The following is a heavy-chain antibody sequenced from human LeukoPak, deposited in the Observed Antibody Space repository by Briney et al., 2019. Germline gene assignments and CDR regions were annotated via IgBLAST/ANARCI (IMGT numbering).Heavy chain of an antibody. CDR1: GGSFSGHY. D-gene: IGHD3-10*01. J-gene: IGHJ4*02. V-gene: IGHV4-34*01. CDR2: INHSGST. Sequence: SETLSLTCAVYGGSFSGHYWSWIRQPPGKGLEWIGEINHSGSTNYNPSLKSRVTISVDTSKNQFSLKLSSVTAADTAVYYCAKHYMGSSYNRAVDYWGQGTLVTVSS. CDR3: AKHYMGSSYNRAVDY.